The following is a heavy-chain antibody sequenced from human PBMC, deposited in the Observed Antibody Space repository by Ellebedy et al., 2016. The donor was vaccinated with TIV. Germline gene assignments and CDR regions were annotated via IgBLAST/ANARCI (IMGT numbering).Heavy chain of an antibody. CDR2: MYSAGSA. CDR1: GVTVGNNY. D-gene: IGHD3-16*01. CDR3: AGLGALDY. Sequence: GESLKISCAASGVTVGNNYMSWVRQAPGKGLEWVSLMYSAGSAYYADSVTGRFTISRDSSKNTLYLKMNSLRVEDTAIYYCAGLGALDYWGQGTLVTVSS. J-gene: IGHJ4*02. V-gene: IGHV3-66*04.